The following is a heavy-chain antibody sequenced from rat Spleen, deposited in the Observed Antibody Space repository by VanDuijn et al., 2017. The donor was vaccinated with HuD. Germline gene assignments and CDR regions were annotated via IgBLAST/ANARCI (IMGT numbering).Heavy chain of an antibody. CDR1: GFSFRNYG. J-gene: IGHJ3*01. D-gene: IGHD1-10*01. CDR3: ARHAVYNNYGWFAY. CDR2: ITYDGIT. Sequence: EVQLVESGGGFVQPGRSLKLSCAASGFSFRNYGMAWVRQSPTKGLEWVGSITYDGITYYRDSVRGRFTLSRDNAKSTLYLQMDSLRSEDTATYYCARHAVYNNYGWFAYWGQGTLVTVSS. V-gene: IGHV5-29*01.